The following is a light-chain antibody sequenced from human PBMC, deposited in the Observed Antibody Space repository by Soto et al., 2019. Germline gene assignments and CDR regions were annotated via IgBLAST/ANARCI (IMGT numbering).Light chain of an antibody. CDR3: SSYTTTSTLL. CDR1: SRDIGAYNL. V-gene: IGLV2-14*01. Sequence: QSALTQPASVSGSLGQSITIPCTGSSRDIGAYNLVSWYQQYPGTAPKLIIYEVRNRPSGVSYRFTGSRSGNTASLTISALQADDESTFYCSSYTTTSTLLFGGGTKLTVL. J-gene: IGLJ3*02. CDR2: EVR.